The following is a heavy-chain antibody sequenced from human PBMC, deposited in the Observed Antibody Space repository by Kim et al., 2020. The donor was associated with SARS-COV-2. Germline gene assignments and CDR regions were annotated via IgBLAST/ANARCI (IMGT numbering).Heavy chain of an antibody. CDR3: ARRLGDSSGYYYDWFDP. CDR1: GGSISSYY. D-gene: IGHD3-22*01. CDR2: IYYSGST. Sequence: SETLSLTCTVSGGSISSYYWSWIRQPPGKGLEWIGYIYYSGSTNYNPSLKSRVTISVDTSKNQFSLKLSSVTAADTAVYYCARRLGDSSGYYYDWFDPWGQGTLVTVSS. J-gene: IGHJ5*02. V-gene: IGHV4-59*08.